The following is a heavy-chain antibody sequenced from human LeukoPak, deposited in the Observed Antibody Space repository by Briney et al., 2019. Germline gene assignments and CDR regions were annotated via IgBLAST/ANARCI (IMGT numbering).Heavy chain of an antibody. D-gene: IGHD2-2*01. Sequence: GGSLRLSCAASGFTVSSNYMSWVRQAPGKGLEWVSGISASGASTYYADSVKGRFTISRDKSTEKLYLQMNSLRAEDTAVYFCAKGDCSSTNCYPDYWGQGTLVTASS. CDR1: GFTVSSNY. CDR3: AKGDCSSTNCYPDY. V-gene: IGHV3-23*01. CDR2: ISASGAST. J-gene: IGHJ4*02.